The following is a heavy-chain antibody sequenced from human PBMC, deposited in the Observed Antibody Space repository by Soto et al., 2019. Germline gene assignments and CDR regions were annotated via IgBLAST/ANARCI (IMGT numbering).Heavy chain of an antibody. CDR2: ISGSGGNI. CDR1: GFTFRLYA. CDR3: AKDPPWTVGPLAMDV. V-gene: IGHV3-23*01. D-gene: IGHD3-10*01. Sequence: EVQLLESGGGLVQPGGSLRLSCAASGFTFRLYAMTWVRQAPGKGLEWVSSISGSGGNIYYAEAVKGRLTISRDDSKNTLYLQMNSLRVEDTAVYYCAKDPPWTVGPLAMDVWGQGTTVTVSS. J-gene: IGHJ6*02.